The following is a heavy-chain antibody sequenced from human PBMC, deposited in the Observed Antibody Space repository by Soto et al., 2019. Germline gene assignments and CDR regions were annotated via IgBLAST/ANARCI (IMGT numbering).Heavy chain of an antibody. CDR2: IYPGVSDT. CDR1: GYSFTSYW. V-gene: IGHV5-51*01. CDR3: ARWELQDYYGMDV. D-gene: IGHD1-7*01. Sequence: GESLKISCKGSGYSFTSYWIGWVRQMPGKGLEWMGIIYPGVSDTRYSPSFQGQATISADKSISTAYLQWSSLKASDTAMYYCARWELQDYYGMDVWGQGTTVTVSS. J-gene: IGHJ6*02.